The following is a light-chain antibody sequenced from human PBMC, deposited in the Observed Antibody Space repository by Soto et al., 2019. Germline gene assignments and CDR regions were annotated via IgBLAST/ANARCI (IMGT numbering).Light chain of an antibody. CDR2: EVN. V-gene: IGLV2-14*01. CDR1: SSDIGYYDY. Sequence: QSALTQPASVSGSPGQSFTISCTGTSSDIGYYDYVSWYQHHSGKAPKLIIYEVNSRPSGVSNRFSGSKSVNTASLTISGLQAEDEADYFCSSHPSRSAYYVFGTGTQLTAL. J-gene: IGLJ1*01. CDR3: SSHPSRSAYYV.